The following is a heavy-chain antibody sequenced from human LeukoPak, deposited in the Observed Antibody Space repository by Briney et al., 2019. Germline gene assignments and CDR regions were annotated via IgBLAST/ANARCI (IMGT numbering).Heavy chain of an antibody. CDR2: IYYSGST. D-gene: IGHD5-24*01. Sequence: PETLSLTCTVSGGSISSYYWSWIRQPPGKGLEWIGYIYYSGSTNYNPSLKSRVTISVDTSKNQFSLKLSSVTAADTAVYYCARDGGDGYNTYYFDYWGQGTLVTVSS. CDR1: GGSISSYY. CDR3: ARDGGDGYNTYYFDY. J-gene: IGHJ4*02. V-gene: IGHV4-59*01.